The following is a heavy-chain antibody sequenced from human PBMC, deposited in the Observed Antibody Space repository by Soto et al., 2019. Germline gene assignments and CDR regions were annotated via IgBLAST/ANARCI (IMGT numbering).Heavy chain of an antibody. Sequence: PDGSLRLSCAASGFTFRSFTMNWVRQAPGKGLEWVSTISSNSAYIYYTDALRGRFTISRDNAKNSLHLQMNSLRAEDTAVYYCTRDASRDSSARGWFDPWGPGTLVTVSS. J-gene: IGHJ5*02. V-gene: IGHV3-21*01. D-gene: IGHD6-13*01. CDR3: TRDASRDSSARGWFDP. CDR1: GFTFRSFT. CDR2: ISSNSAYI.